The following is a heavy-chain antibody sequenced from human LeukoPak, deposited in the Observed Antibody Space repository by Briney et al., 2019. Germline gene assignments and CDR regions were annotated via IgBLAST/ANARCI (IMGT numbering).Heavy chain of an antibody. CDR1: GYTFTIYD. CDR3: ARDQDIVVVVAALRQREMGGFDP. J-gene: IGHJ5*02. D-gene: IGHD2-15*01. CDR2: MNPNSGST. Sequence: ASVTVSCKASGYTFTIYDINWVRQAPGQGPEWMGLMNPNSGSTGYAQKFQGRVTITRNTSKSTAYMELSRLSSDATAVSYDARDQDIVVVVAALRQREMGGFDPWGQGTLVTVSS. V-gene: IGHV1-8*02.